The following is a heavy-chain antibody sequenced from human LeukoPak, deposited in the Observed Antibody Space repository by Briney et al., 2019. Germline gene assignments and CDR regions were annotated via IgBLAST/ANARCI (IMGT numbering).Heavy chain of an antibody. CDR2: ITSSGGST. J-gene: IGHJ6*03. CDR1: GFTFSSYG. D-gene: IGHD2-2*01. Sequence: GGSLRLSCAVSGFTFSSYGMSWVRQAPGRGLEWVSGITSSGGSTYYADSVKGRFTISRDNSKNTLFLQMNGLRAEDTAVYCCAKRGGYCSSASCYYYYYMDVWGKGTTVTVSS. CDR3: AKRGGYCSSASCYYYYYMDV. V-gene: IGHV3-23*01.